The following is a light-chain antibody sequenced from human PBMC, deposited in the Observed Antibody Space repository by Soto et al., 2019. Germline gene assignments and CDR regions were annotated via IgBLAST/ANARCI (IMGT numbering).Light chain of an antibody. CDR1: QGVSNL. CDR2: DAS. Sequence: DIRMTQSPSSLSASVGDRFIITFQASQGVSNLLNWYQQKPGKAPKLLIYDASKLQTGVPSRFSGSGSGTDFTFSISGLQPEDVATYYCQQYDNLYTFGPGTKVDIK. V-gene: IGKV1-33*01. J-gene: IGKJ3*01. CDR3: QQYDNLYT.